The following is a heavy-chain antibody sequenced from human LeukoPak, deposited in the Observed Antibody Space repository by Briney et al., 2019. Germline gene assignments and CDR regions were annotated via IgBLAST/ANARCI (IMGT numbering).Heavy chain of an antibody. J-gene: IGHJ4*02. V-gene: IGHV4-59*12. CDR3: ARESADYVTGSSSDY. CDR1: GGSISDDY. CDR2: INDNGHS. D-gene: IGHD3-16*01. Sequence: PSETLSLTCSVSGGSISDDYWSWIRQPPGKGLEWIAYINDNGHSGYNPALESRVTISVDTSKNHFSLRLRSVTAADTAVYFCARESADYVTGSSSDYWGQGILVTVSS.